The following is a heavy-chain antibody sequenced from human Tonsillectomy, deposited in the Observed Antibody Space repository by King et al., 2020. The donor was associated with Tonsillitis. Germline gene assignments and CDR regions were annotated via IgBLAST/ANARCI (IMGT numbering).Heavy chain of an antibody. J-gene: IGHJ4*01. CDR1: GFTFSSSS. D-gene: IGHD4-17*01. CDR2: ISSSSSTI. Sequence: VQLVESGGGLVQPGGSLRLSCAASGFTFSSSSMNWVRQAPGKGLAWVSFISSSSSTIYYADSVKGRFTISSDNAKNSLYLQMNSLRAEDTAVYYCASASYGERGDYWGQGTLVTVSS. CDR3: ASASYGERGDY. V-gene: IGHV3-48*01.